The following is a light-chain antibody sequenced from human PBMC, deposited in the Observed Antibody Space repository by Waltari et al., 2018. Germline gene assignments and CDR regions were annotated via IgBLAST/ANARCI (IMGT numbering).Light chain of an antibody. CDR2: SES. J-gene: IGKJ3*01. Sequence: DIVLTQSPDTLSLSPGETATLSCRASQTISSTYLAWYQQKPGQAPRLLIRSESRRYTAIPERFSGSVSGTDFTLTVSRLEPDDFAVYYCQLYGSSPLFTFGPGTKVEIK. CDR3: QLYGSSPLFT. CDR1: QTISSTY. V-gene: IGKV3-20*01.